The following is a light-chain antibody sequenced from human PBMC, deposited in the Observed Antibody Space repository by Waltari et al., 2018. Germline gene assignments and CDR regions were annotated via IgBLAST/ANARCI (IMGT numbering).Light chain of an antibody. J-gene: IGKJ5*01. CDR3: MQALHTPRT. V-gene: IGKV2-28*01. CDR1: QSLLHSTGHNY. Sequence: DIVMTQSPPSLPVTPGEPASISCRSSQSLLHSTGHNYLDWYLQNPGQSPPLLMHLGSNRAPGVPDRFSGRGSGTDFTMKISRVEAEDVGVYYCMQALHTPRTLGQGTRLEIK. CDR2: LGS.